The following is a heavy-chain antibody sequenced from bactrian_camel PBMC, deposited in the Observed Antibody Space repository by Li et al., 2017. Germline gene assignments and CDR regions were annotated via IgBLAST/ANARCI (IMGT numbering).Heavy chain of an antibody. V-gene: IGHV3S25*01. J-gene: IGHJ6*01. CDR3: ARDESPGALGY. CDR1: GFTFSMYW. CDR2: ISHRGGGTT. D-gene: IGHD1*01. Sequence: QLVESGGGSVQAGGSLRLSCAASGFTFSMYWMYWARQAPGKGLEWVSIISHRGGGTTYYADSVKGRFTISRDDAKSTVYLQMNSLKPEDTAVYYCARDESPGALGYWGQGTQVTVS.